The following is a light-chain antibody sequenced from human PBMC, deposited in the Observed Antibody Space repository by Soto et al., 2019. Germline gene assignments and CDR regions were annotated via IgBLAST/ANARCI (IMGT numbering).Light chain of an antibody. Sequence: EIVLTQSPGTLSLSPGERATLSCRASQSVSSSSLAWYQQKPGQAPRLLMYGASSRATGIPDRFSGSGSGTDSSLTISRPDPEDFAVYYCLQYDNSPLYTFGQGTRLEI. V-gene: IGKV3-20*01. CDR1: QSVSSSS. CDR2: GAS. J-gene: IGKJ2*01. CDR3: LQYDNSPLYT.